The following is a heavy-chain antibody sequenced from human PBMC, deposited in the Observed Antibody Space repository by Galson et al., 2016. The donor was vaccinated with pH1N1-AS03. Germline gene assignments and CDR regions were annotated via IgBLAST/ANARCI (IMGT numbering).Heavy chain of an antibody. D-gene: IGHD4/OR15-4a*01. CDR1: GFTFSDYA. Sequence: SLRLSCAASGFTFSDYAMHWVRQAPGKGLEYVSAISSDASGTYYANSVKGRFTISRDNSKNTLYLQMGSLRFEDMAVYYCARGPVSYANYWFPPPDYWGQGTLVTVSS. J-gene: IGHJ4*02. CDR3: ARGPVSYANYWFPPPDY. CDR2: ISSDASGT. V-gene: IGHV3-64*01.